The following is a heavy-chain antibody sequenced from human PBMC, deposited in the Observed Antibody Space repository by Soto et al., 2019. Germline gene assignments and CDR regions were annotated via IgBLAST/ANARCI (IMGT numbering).Heavy chain of an antibody. V-gene: IGHV3-64*02. CDR3: AGVGACSGGSCYFLEY. CDR1: GFTFSSYS. J-gene: IGHJ4*02. CDR2: ISSNGGFT. D-gene: IGHD2-15*01. Sequence: EVQLVESGEGLVQPGGSLRLSCTASGFTFSSYSMHWVRQAPGKGLEYVSAISSNGGFTYYADSVKGRFTISRDNSKNTLYLQMGSLRAEDMAVYYCAGVGACSGGSCYFLEYWGQGTLFTVSS.